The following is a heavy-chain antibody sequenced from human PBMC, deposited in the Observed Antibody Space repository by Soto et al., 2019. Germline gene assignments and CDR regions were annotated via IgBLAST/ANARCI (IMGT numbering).Heavy chain of an antibody. V-gene: IGHV2-26*03. CDR1: GFSLTTGRMG. CDR2: IFSNNER. D-gene: IGHD3-10*01. J-gene: IGHJ6*02. Sequence: QVTLKESGPVLVKATATLTLTCSISGFSLTTGRMGVSWIRQPPGKALEWLAHIFSNNERSYTTSLQNKLSISAANSKRQVVLTMTDVGPVDTATYFCARLVADSSWYYYGLDVWGQGASVTVS. CDR3: ARLVADSSWYYYGLDV.